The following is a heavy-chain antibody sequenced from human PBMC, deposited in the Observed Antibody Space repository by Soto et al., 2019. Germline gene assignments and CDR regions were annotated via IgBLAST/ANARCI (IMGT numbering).Heavy chain of an antibody. CDR2: IYYSGST. V-gene: IGHV4-59*08. D-gene: IGHD3-3*01. CDR3: ATRVADYDFWSGYYSYYYYMDV. CDR1: GGSISSYY. Sequence: SETLSLTCTVSGGSISSYYWSWIRQPPGKGLEWIGYIYYSGSTNYNPSLKSRVIISVDTSKNQFSLKLSSVTAADTAVYYCATRVADYDFWSGYYSYYYYMDVWGKGTTVTVSS. J-gene: IGHJ6*03.